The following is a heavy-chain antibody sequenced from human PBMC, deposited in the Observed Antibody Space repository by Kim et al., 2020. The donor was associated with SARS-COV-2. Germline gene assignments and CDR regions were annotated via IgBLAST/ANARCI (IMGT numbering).Heavy chain of an antibody. J-gene: IGHJ4*02. Sequence: TYNPHLKGRVTKSVDTSKNQFSLKLSSVTAADTAVYYCARGGGGGSYIDYWGQGTLVTVSP. CDR3: ARGGGGGSYIDY. V-gene: IGHV4-59*09. D-gene: IGHD1-26*01.